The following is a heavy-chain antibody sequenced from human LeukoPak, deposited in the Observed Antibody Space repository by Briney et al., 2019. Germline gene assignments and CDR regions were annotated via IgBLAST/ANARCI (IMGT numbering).Heavy chain of an antibody. CDR1: GFIFTNYF. Sequence: GGSLRLSCAASGFIFTNYFMSWVRQAPGKGLEWVASIKHGGSEKYYVDSVRGRFTISRDNTMNSLYLQMSSLRAEDTAVYYYATDRGWGTSGYYLYYFEYWGQGTLVTYSS. D-gene: IGHD3-3*01. J-gene: IGHJ4*02. V-gene: IGHV3-7*01. CDR3: ATDRGWGTSGYYLYYFEY. CDR2: IKHGGSEK.